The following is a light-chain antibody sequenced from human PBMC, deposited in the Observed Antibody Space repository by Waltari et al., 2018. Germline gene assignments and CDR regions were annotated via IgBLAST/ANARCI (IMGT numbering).Light chain of an antibody. CDR1: SSNIGNNY. Sequence: QSVLTQPPSVSAAPGQRVTISCSGGSSNIGNNYVSWYRQFPGTAPKLLIYENTERPSGCPGRFSGYKSGTSATLDITGLQAGDEADYYCGTWDSILSGAVFGGGTHLTVL. CDR3: GTWDSILSGAV. CDR2: ENT. V-gene: IGLV1-51*02. J-gene: IGLJ7*01.